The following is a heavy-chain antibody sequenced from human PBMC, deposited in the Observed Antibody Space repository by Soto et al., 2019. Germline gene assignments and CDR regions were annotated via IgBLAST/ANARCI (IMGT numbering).Heavy chain of an antibody. CDR3: ARGKGYDILTGEELDY. J-gene: IGHJ4*02. Sequence: PGESLKISCKGSGYSFTSYWISWVRQMPGKGLEWMGRIDPSDSYTNYSPSFQGHVTISADKSISTAYLQWSSLKASDTAMYYCARGKGYDILTGEELDYWGQGTLVTVSS. CDR1: GYSFTSYW. CDR2: IDPSDSYT. V-gene: IGHV5-10-1*01. D-gene: IGHD3-9*01.